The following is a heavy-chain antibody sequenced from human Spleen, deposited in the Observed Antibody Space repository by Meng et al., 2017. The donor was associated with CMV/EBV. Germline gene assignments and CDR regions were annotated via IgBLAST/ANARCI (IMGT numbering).Heavy chain of an antibody. CDR1: GGSFSDFK. D-gene: IGHD3-10*01. CDR3: ARGRRASVWVGDLLYYHQYGMDI. J-gene: IGHJ6*02. Sequence: SETLSLTCAVHGGSFSDFKWNWIRQTPAKGLEWIGEINHSGRTSYDPSLKGRVAISLDTSKNEFSLKLTSVTAADTAVYYCARGRRASVWVGDLLYYHQYGMDIWGQGTTVTVSS. CDR2: INHSGRT. V-gene: IGHV4-34*01.